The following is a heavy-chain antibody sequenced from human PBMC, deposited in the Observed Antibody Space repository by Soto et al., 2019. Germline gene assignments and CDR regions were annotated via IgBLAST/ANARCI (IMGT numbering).Heavy chain of an antibody. Sequence: GSLRLSCAASGFTFSSYVMSWVRQAPGKGLEWIGEINHSGSTNYNPSLKSRVTISVDTSKNQFSLKLSSVTAADTAVYYCARGPRSYGHYYYYYYMDVWGKGTTVTSP. CDR1: GFTFSSYV. CDR2: INHSGST. D-gene: IGHD5-18*01. V-gene: IGHV4-34*01. J-gene: IGHJ6*03. CDR3: ARGPRSYGHYYYYYYMDV.